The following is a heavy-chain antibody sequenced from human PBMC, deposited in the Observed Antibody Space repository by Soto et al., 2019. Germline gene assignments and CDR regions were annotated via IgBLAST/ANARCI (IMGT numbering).Heavy chain of an antibody. CDR2: ISAYNGNT. V-gene: IGHV1-18*01. CDR3: ARDLYSSSWYKAYNWFDP. CDR1: GYTFTSYG. D-gene: IGHD6-13*01. Sequence: ASVKVSCKASGYTFTSYGISWVRQAPGQGLEWMGWISAYNGNTNYAQKLQGRVTMTTDTSTSTAYMELRSLRSDDTAVYYCARDLYSSSWYKAYNWFDPWGQGTLVTVSS. J-gene: IGHJ5*02.